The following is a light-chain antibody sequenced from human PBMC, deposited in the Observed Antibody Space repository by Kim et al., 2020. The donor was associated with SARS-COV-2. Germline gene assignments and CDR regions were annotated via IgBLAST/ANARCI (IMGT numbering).Light chain of an antibody. Sequence: SPGERATLSCRASQSVINNLAWYQQKPGQAPRLLIYGASTRAAGISARFSGSGTGTEFTLTISSLQSEDVAVYYCQQYKNWPPGYTFGQGTKLEI. J-gene: IGKJ2*01. CDR1: QSVINN. CDR2: GAS. CDR3: QQYKNWPPGYT. V-gene: IGKV3-15*01.